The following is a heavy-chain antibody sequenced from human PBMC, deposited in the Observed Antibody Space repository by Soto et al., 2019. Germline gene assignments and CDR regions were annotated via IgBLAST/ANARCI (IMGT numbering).Heavy chain of an antibody. V-gene: IGHV3-23*01. D-gene: IGHD2-2*01. J-gene: IGHJ4*02. CDR3: AKDQCSSNPLYYFDF. Sequence: GGSLRLSCAASGFTFSIYAMTWVRQSPGKGLEWVSSTSRTGDNTYYADSVKGRFTISRDNSKNTLYLQMNSLRAEDTAIYYCAKDQCSSNPLYYFDFWGPGTLVTVSS. CDR2: TSRTGDNT. CDR1: GFTFSIYA.